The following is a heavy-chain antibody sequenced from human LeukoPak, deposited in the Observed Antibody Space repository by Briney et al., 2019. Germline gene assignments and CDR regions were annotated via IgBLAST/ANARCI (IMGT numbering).Heavy chain of an antibody. Sequence: SETLSLTCAVYGGSFSGYYWSWIRQPPGKGLEWIGEINHSGSTNYNPSLKSRVTISVGTSKNQFSLKLSSVTAADTAVYYCARGRYDGVTGLDPWGQGTLVTVSS. CDR1: GGSFSGYY. CDR2: INHSGST. J-gene: IGHJ5*02. V-gene: IGHV4-34*01. D-gene: IGHD2-2*01. CDR3: ARGRYDGVTGLDP.